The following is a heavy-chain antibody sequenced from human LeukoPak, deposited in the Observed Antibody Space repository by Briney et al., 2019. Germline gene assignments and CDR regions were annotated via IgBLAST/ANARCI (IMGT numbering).Heavy chain of an antibody. CDR2: ISSRSSNI. CDR3: ARDGLTGYYKGYYYYIDV. CDR1: GFTFSGYN. V-gene: IGHV3-21*01. J-gene: IGHJ6*03. Sequence: VGSLRLSCVASGFTFSGYNMNWVRQAPGKGLEWVSSISSRSSNIYYADSVKGRFTISTDNAKSSLYLQLNSLRAEDTAVYYCARDGLTGYYKGYYYYIDVWGKGTTVTVSS. D-gene: IGHD3-9*01.